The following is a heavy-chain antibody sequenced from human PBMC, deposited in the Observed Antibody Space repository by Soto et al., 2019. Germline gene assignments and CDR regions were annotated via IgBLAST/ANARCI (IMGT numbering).Heavy chain of an antibody. CDR1: GGSISSSSYY. D-gene: IGHD3-10*01. V-gene: IGHV4-39*02. Sequence: QLQLQESGPGLVKPSETLSLTCTVSGGSISSSSYYWGWIRQPPGKGLEWIGSIYYSGSTYYNPSLKSRVTISVDTSKNQFSLKLSSVTAADTAVYYCARDILWFGELKGWFDPWGQGTLVTVSS. CDR3: ARDILWFGELKGWFDP. J-gene: IGHJ5*02. CDR2: IYYSGST.